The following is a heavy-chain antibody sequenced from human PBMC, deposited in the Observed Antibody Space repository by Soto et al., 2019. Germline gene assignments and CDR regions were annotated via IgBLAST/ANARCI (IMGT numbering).Heavy chain of an antibody. CDR1: GDSISTSDFN. V-gene: IGHV4-39*01. J-gene: IGHJ4*02. Sequence: SETLSLTCTVSGDSISTSDFNWGWIRQPPGKGLEWIGSIYYRGNTYYNPSLQTRVTISLDKSKSQFSLRLNSVTAADSAVYFCARLEGLATISYYFDFWGQGAQVTVSS. CDR2: IYYRGNT. D-gene: IGHD3-9*01. CDR3: ARLEGLATISYYFDF.